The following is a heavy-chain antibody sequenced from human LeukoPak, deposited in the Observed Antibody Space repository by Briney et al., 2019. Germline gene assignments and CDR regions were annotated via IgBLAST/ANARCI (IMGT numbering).Heavy chain of an antibody. Sequence: GGSLRLSCAASGFTFSSYAMSWVRQAPGKGLEWVSAISGSGGSTYYADSVKGRFTISRDNSKNTLYLQMNSLRAEDTAVYYCAKVNGDVDTAMVIAFDIWGQGTMVTVSS. CDR1: GFTFSSYA. CDR2: ISGSGGST. D-gene: IGHD5-18*01. CDR3: AKVNGDVDTAMVIAFDI. J-gene: IGHJ3*02. V-gene: IGHV3-23*01.